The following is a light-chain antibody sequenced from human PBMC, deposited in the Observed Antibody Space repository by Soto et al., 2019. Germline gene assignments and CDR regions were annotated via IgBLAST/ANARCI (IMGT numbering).Light chain of an antibody. Sequence: QSALTQPASVSGSPGQSITISCTGTSSDVGGYNYVSWYQHHPGKAPKLMIYEVNNRPSGVSDRFSASKSDNTASLTISGLQAEDEADYYCSSYTSSTTWVFGGGTKVTVL. V-gene: IGLV2-14*01. CDR1: SSDVGGYNY. CDR2: EVN. J-gene: IGLJ3*02. CDR3: SSYTSSTTWV.